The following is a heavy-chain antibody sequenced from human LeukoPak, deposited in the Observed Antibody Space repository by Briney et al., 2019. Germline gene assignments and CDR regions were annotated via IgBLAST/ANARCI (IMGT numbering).Heavy chain of an antibody. CDR3: ATGTGYCSSTSCYYYYYMDV. CDR2: IIPIFGTA. V-gene: IGHV1-69*13. J-gene: IGHJ6*03. D-gene: IGHD2-2*01. Sequence: SVKVSCKASGGTFSSYAISWVRQAPGQGLEWMGGIIPIFGTANYAQKFQGRVTITADDSTSTAYMELSSLRSEDTAVYYCATGTGYCSSTSCYYYYYMDVWGKGTTVTVSS. CDR1: GGTFSSYA.